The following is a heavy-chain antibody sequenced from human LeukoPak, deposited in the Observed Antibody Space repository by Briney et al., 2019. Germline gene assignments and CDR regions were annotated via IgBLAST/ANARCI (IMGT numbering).Heavy chain of an antibody. CDR2: IRYDGSNK. CDR1: GFTFSSYG. D-gene: IGHD3-3*01. Sequence: GGSLRLSCAASGFTFSSYGMHWVRQAPGKGLEWVAFIRYDGSNKYYADSVKGRFTISRDNSKDTLYLQMNSLRAEDTAVYYCAKDVGLRFLEWLPPWFDPWGQGTLVTVSS. CDR3: AKDVGLRFLEWLPPWFDP. J-gene: IGHJ5*02. V-gene: IGHV3-30*02.